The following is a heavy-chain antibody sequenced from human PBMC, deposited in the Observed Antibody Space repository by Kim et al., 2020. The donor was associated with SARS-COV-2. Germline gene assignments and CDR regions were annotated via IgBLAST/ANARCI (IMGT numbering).Heavy chain of an antibody. CDR1: GFTFSSYA. J-gene: IGHJ5*02. V-gene: IGHV3-30*04. Sequence: GGSLRLSCAASGFTFSSYAMHWVRQDPGKGLEWVAVISYDGSNKYYADSVKGRFTISRDNSKNTLYLQMNSLRAEDTAVYYCARGALLEGYCSGCSCYSNWFDPWGQGTLVTVSS. CDR3: ARGALLEGYCSGCSCYSNWFDP. CDR2: ISYDGSNK. D-gene: IGHD2-15*01.